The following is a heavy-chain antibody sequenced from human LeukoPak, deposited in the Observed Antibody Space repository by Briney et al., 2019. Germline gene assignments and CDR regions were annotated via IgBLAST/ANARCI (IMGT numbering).Heavy chain of an antibody. V-gene: IGHV4-39*01. Sequence: SETLSLTCIVSGGSISSSSYYWGWIRQPPGKGLEWIGSIYYSGSTYYNPSLKSRVTISVDTSKNQFSLKLSSVTAADTAVYYCARHRGMRGGGYYFDYWGQGTLVTVSS. CDR2: IYYSGST. J-gene: IGHJ4*02. CDR1: GGSISSSSYY. CDR3: ARHRGMRGGGYYFDY. D-gene: IGHD3-16*01.